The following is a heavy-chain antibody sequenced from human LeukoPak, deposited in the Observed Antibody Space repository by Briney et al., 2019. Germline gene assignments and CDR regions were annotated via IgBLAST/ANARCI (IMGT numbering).Heavy chain of an antibody. CDR3: ARDLSHAY. CDR2: INSGGSAI. Sequence: GGSLRLSCAASGFTFSSNSMNWVRPAPGKGLEWVSFINSGGSAIYYADSVKGRFTISRDDAKNSLYLQIDSLRDEDTALYYCARDLSHAYWRQGTLVTVSS. V-gene: IGHV3-48*02. CDR1: GFTFSSNS. J-gene: IGHJ4*02.